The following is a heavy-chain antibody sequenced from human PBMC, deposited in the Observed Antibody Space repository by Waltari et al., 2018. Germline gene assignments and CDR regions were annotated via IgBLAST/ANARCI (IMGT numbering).Heavy chain of an antibody. Sequence: QVQLVQSGAEVKKPGASVKVSCKASGYTFTSYDINWVRQATGQGLEWMGWMNPNSGNTGKAQKFQGRVTMTRNTSISTAYMELSSLRSEDTAVYYCARGRATYYDFWSGYSYYGMDVWGQGTTVTVSS. J-gene: IGHJ6*02. D-gene: IGHD3-3*01. CDR3: ARGRATYYDFWSGYSYYGMDV. V-gene: IGHV1-8*01. CDR2: MNPNSGNT. CDR1: GYTFTSYD.